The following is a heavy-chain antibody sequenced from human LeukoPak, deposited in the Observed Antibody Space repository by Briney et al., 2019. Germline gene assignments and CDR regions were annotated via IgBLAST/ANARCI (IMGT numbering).Heavy chain of an antibody. D-gene: IGHD3-22*01. J-gene: IGHJ4*02. V-gene: IGHV3-23*01. CDR2: ISGSGGST. CDR3: ARALYSSGYYY. Sequence: GGSLRLSCAASGFTFSSYAMSWVRQAPGKGLEWVSAISGSGGSTYYADSVKGRFTISRDNSKNTLYLQMNSLRAEDTAVYYCARALYSSGYYYWGQGTLVTVSS. CDR1: GFTFSSYA.